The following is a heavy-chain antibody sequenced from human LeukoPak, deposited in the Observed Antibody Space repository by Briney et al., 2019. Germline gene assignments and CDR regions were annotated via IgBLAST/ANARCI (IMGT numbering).Heavy chain of an antibody. CDR2: IKEEGSEK. V-gene: IGHV3-7*01. Sequence: GGSLRLSCAASRFTFSSYWMSWVRQAPGKGLEWVASIKEEGSEKHYVDSVKGRFTISRDNAKNSLYLQMNSLRAEDTAVYYCARGHYQLSWGQGILVTVSS. D-gene: IGHD2-2*01. J-gene: IGHJ5*02. CDR3: ARGHYQLS. CDR1: RFTFSSYW.